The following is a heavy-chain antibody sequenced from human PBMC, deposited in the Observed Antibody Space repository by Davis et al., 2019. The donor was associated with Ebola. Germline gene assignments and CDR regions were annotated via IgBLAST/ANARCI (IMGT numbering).Heavy chain of an antibody. Sequence: MPSETLSLTCTVSGGSISSGDYYWSWIRQPPGKGLEWIGYIYYSGNAYYSPSLKSRVTISADTSKNQFSLRLKSVTAADTAMYYCARDYVYWGQGILVTVSS. CDR2: IYYSGNA. CDR3: ARDYVY. D-gene: IGHD1-14*01. CDR1: GGSISSGDYY. J-gene: IGHJ4*02. V-gene: IGHV4-30-4*01.